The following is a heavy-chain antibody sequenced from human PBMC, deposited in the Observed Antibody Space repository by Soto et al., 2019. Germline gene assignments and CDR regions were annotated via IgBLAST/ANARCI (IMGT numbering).Heavy chain of an antibody. CDR2: ISFSGGST. D-gene: IGHD3-22*01. CDR3: AKDRTTSSGGYYGYFDY. CDR1: GFPFSSYA. J-gene: IGHJ4*02. V-gene: IGHV3-23*01. Sequence: GGSLRLSFSASGFPFSSYAMSWVRPAPGKGLEWVSAISFSGGSTYYADSVKGRFTISRDNSKNTLYLQMNSLRAEDTAVYYCAKDRTTSSGGYYGYFDYWGQGTLVTVS.